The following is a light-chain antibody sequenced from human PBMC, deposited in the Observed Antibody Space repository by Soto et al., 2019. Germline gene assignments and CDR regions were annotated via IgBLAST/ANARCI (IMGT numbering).Light chain of an antibody. CDR2: SNS. V-gene: IGLV1-44*01. J-gene: IGLJ3*02. CDR1: DSNIGSNT. Sequence: SALTQPPSASGTPGQRVTISCSGSDSNIGSNTVNWYQQVPGTAPKLLIYSNSQRPSGVPDRFSGSKSGTSASLAISGLQSEDEADYYCAAWDDSLNGRAVFGGGTKLTVL. CDR3: AAWDDSLNGRAV.